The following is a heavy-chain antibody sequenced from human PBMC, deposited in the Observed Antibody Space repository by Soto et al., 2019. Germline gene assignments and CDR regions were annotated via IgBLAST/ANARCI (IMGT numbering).Heavy chain of an antibody. Sequence: QVHLVQSGAEVKKPGASVKVSCKGSGYAFTTYGITWVRQAPGQGLAWMGWISAHNGNTNYAQKPQGRVTVTRDTSTSTAYMELRSLRSDDTAVYYCARGRYGDYWGQGALVTVSS. J-gene: IGHJ4*02. V-gene: IGHV1-18*01. CDR1: GYAFTTYG. CDR2: ISAHNGNT. CDR3: ARGRYGDY. D-gene: IGHD1-1*01.